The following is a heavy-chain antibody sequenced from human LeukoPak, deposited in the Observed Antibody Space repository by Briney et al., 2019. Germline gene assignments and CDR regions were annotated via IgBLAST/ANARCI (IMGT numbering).Heavy chain of an antibody. Sequence: GGSLRLSCAASGFTFSNHAMSWVRQAPGKGLEWVSGISSSGSSTFFADHVEGRFTISRDNAKNSLYLQINTLQAEDTAVYYCARRSPGSSSLFFYYMDVWGKGTTVTVSS. V-gene: IGHV3-23*01. CDR2: ISSSGSST. CDR1: GFTFSNHA. D-gene: IGHD1-26*01. CDR3: ARRSPGSSSLFFYYMDV. J-gene: IGHJ6*03.